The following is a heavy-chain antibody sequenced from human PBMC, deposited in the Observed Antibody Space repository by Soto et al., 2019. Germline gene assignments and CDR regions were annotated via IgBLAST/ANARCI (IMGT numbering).Heavy chain of an antibody. Sequence: EWLCRSCAVSGGSITGSHWSWIRQPPGKTLEWIGYIYHSGTTTYNPSLKSRVSISVDTSKNQFSLRLTSVIAADTAVYYCATDMPYGAGSLAGCDYWGQGVLVTVYS. V-gene: IGHV4-59*01. CDR3: ATDMPYGAGSLAGCDY. J-gene: IGHJ4*02. CDR1: GGSITGSH. D-gene: IGHD1-26*01. CDR2: IYHSGTT.